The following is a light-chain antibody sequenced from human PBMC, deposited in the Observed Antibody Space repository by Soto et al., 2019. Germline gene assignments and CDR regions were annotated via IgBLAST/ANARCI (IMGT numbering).Light chain of an antibody. CDR2: GAS. CDR3: QQYGSSPLT. J-gene: IGKJ4*01. Sequence: EIVLTQSPGTLSLSPGERATLSCRASQSVSSSYLTWYQQKPGQAPRLLIYGASSRATGIPDRFSGSGSGTVFTLTISRLDPEDFAVYYCQQYGSSPLTFGGGTKVEIK. V-gene: IGKV3-20*01. CDR1: QSVSSSY.